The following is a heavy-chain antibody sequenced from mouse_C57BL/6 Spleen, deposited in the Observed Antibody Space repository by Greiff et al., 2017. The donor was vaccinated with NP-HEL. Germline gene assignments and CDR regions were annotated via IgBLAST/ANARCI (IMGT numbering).Heavy chain of an antibody. CDR3: ARGDGRYAMDY. CDR1: GYTFTSYW. Sequence: QVQLQQPGAELVRPGSSVKLSCKASGYTFTSYWMHWVKQRPIQGLEWIGNIDPSDSETHYNQKFKDKATLTVDKSSSTAYMQLSSLTSEDSAVYYCARGDGRYAMDYWGQGTSVTVSS. J-gene: IGHJ4*01. D-gene: IGHD2-3*01. CDR2: IDPSDSET. V-gene: IGHV1-52*01.